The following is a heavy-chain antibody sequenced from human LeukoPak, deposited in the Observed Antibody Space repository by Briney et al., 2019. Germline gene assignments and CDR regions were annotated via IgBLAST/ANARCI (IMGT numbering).Heavy chain of an antibody. D-gene: IGHD4-17*01. CDR2: IYSGGST. J-gene: IGHJ3*02. V-gene: IGHV3-53*01. CDR3: ARIGTMTTDAFDI. CDR1: GFTVSSNY. Sequence: GGSLRLSCAASGFTVSSNYMSWVRQAPGKGLEWVSVIYSGGSTYYADSVEGRFTISRDNSKNTLYLQMSSLRAEDTAVYYCARIGTMTTDAFDIWGQGTMVTVSS.